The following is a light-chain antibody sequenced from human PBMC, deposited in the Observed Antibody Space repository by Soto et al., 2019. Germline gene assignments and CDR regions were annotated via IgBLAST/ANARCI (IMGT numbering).Light chain of an antibody. CDR3: SSYTTSSTLV. CDR1: SSDVGGYNF. CDR2: EVS. J-gene: IGLJ1*01. V-gene: IGLV2-14*03. Sequence: QSALTQPASVFGSPGQSITISCTGTSSDVGGYNFVSWYQQHPGKAPKLMIYEVSSRPSGVSNRFSGSKSGNTASLTISGLQPEDDPHYYCSSYTTSSTLVFGTGTKVTVL.